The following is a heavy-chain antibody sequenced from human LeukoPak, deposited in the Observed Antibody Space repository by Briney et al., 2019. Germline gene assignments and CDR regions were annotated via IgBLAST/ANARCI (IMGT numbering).Heavy chain of an antibody. J-gene: IGHJ5*02. CDR2: ISSNSGST. V-gene: IGHV3-9*01. Sequence: PGGSLRLSCAVSGFTFGSYDMRWVRHPPGKGLEWVSGISSNSGSTAYADSVKGRFTISRDNARNSLYLQMNSLRPEDTALYYCAKALMTRKVTSGENWFDPWGQGTLVTVS. CDR3: AKALMTRKVTSGENWFDP. CDR1: GFTFGSYD. D-gene: IGHD1-26*01.